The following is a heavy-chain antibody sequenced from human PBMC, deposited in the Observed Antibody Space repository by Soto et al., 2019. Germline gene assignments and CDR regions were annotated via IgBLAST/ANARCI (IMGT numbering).Heavy chain of an antibody. D-gene: IGHD3-10*01. Sequence: QVQLVESGGGVVQPGRSLRLSCAASGFTFSSYGMHWVRQAPGKGPEWVAVIWYDGSNKYYADSVKGRFTISRDNSKNTLYLQMNSLRAEDTAVYYCARGKALYYFDYWGQGTLVTVSS. CDR2: IWYDGSNK. CDR1: GFTFSSYG. J-gene: IGHJ4*02. V-gene: IGHV3-33*01. CDR3: ARGKALYYFDY.